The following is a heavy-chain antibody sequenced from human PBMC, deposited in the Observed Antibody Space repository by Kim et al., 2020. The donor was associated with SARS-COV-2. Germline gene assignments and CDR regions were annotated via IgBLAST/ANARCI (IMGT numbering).Heavy chain of an antibody. CDR1: GGSISSYY. J-gene: IGHJ2*01. V-gene: IGHV4-4*07. D-gene: IGHD6-19*01. CDR2: IYTSGST. CDR3: ARDKSAVPLHLMGIAVAASYWYFDL. Sequence: SETLSLTCTVSGGSISSYYWSWIRQPAGKGLEWIGRIYTSGSTNYNPSLKSRVTMSVDTSKNQFSLKLSSVTAADTAVYYCARDKSAVPLHLMGIAVAASYWYFDLWGRGTLVTVSS.